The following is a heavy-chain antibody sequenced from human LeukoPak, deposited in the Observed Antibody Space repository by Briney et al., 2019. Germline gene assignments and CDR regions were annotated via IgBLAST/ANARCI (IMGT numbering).Heavy chain of an antibody. CDR1: GFTFSNYW. CDR2: ISPDGGST. Sequence: GGSLRLSCAASGFTFSNYWMHWVRRVPGEGLVWLSRISPDGGSTSYADSVKGRFTMSRDYAKNTLYLQMNGLRAEDTAVYYCARATYCGSGCYKGFDPWGLGTLVSVSS. CDR3: ARATYCGSGCYKGFDP. D-gene: IGHD2-21*02. J-gene: IGHJ5*01. V-gene: IGHV3-74*01.